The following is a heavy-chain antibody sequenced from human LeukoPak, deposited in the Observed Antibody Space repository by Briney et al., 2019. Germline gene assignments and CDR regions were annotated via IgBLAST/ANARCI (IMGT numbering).Heavy chain of an antibody. D-gene: IGHD5-12*01. J-gene: IGHJ1*01. V-gene: IGHV1-2*06. CDR3: ARGRYSGCDSFLEYFQH. Sequence: GASVKVSCKASGYTFTGYYMHWVRQAPGQGLEWMGRINPNSGGTNYAQKFQGRVTMTRDTSISTAYMELSRLRSDDTAVYYCARGRYSGCDSFLEYFQHWGQGTLVTVSS. CDR1: GYTFTGYY. CDR2: INPNSGGT.